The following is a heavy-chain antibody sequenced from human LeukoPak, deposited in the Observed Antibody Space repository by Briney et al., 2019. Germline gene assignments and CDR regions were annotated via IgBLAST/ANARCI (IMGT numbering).Heavy chain of an antibody. CDR3: TKLASVSTDY. V-gene: IGHV3-30*02. D-gene: IGHD4-11*01. CDR1: GFTFNIYD. CDR2: IRYDGGNE. Sequence: GGSLRLSCAVSGFTFNIYDMYWVRQAPGKGLEWVAFIRYDGGNEYYADSVKGRFTISRDNSKNTLYLQMNSLGPEDTAVYYCTKLASVSTDYWGQGTLVTVSS. J-gene: IGHJ4*02.